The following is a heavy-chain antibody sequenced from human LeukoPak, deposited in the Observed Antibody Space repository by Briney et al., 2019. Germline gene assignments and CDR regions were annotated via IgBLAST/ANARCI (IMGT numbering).Heavy chain of an antibody. D-gene: IGHD6-13*01. V-gene: IGHV1-18*01. CDR3: ARAVYSSSWYVRENDAFDI. Sequence: ASVKVSCKASGYTFTSYGIGWVRQAPGQGLEWMGWISAYNGNTNYAQKLQGRVTMTTDTSTSTAYMELRSLRSDDTAVYYCARAVYSSSWYVRENDAFDIWGQGTMVTVSS. CDR1: GYTFTSYG. J-gene: IGHJ3*02. CDR2: ISAYNGNT.